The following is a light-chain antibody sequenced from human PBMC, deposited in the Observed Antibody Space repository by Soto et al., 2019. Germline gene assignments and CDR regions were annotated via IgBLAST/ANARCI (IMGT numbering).Light chain of an antibody. J-gene: IGKJ4*01. V-gene: IGKV3-20*01. CDR2: GAS. CDR3: QHYDSSPGFT. Sequence: EIVLTQSPGTLSLSPGERATLSCRASQSFHTNYLAWYQQRPGQAPRLLIYGASNRASGIPERFSGSGSGTDCTLTINRLEPEDSAVYYCQHYDSSPGFTFGGGTKVEIK. CDR1: QSFHTNY.